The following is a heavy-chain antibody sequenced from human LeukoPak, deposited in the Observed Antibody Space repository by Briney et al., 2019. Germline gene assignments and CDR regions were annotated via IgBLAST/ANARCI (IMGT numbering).Heavy chain of an antibody. CDR3: ASPEWFDY. J-gene: IGHJ4*02. CDR1: GFTFSSYG. Sequence: PGGSLRLSCAASGFTFSSYGMHWVRQAPGKGLEWVANIKQDGSEKYYVDSVKGRFTISRDNAKNSLYLQMNSLRAEDTAVYYCASPEWFDYWGQGTLVTVSS. V-gene: IGHV3-7*01. D-gene: IGHD3-3*01. CDR2: IKQDGSEK.